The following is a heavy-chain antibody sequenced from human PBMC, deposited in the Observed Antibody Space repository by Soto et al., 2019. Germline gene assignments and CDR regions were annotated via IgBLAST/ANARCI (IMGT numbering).Heavy chain of an antibody. V-gene: IGHV1-8*02. CDR2: MNPNSGNT. CDR1: GGTFSSYA. J-gene: IGHJ4*02. D-gene: IGHD5-12*01. CDR3: ARGSGYDPASG. Sequence: QVQLVQSGAEVKKPGSSVKVSCKASGGTFSSYAISWVRQAPGQGLEWMGWMNPNSGNTGYAQKFQGRVTMTRNTSISTAYMELSSLRSEDTAVYYCARGSGYDPASGWGQGTLVTVSS.